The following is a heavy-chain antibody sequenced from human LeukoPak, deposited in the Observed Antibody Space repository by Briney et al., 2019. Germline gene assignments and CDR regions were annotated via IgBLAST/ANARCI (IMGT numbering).Heavy chain of an antibody. D-gene: IGHD5-18*01. V-gene: IGHV3-30*04. J-gene: IGHJ4*02. CDR1: GFTLSSYA. CDR2: ISYDGSNK. Sequence: GGSLRLSCAASGFTLSSYAMHWVRQAPGKGLEWVAVISYDGSNKYCADSVKGRFTISRDNSKNTLYLQMNSLRAEDTAVYYCARDSPNRGYSYGYGDYWGQGTLVTVSS. CDR3: ARDSPNRGYSYGYGDY.